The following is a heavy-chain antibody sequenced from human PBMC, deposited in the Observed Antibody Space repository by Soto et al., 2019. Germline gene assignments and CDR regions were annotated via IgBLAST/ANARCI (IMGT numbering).Heavy chain of an antibody. CDR3: ARGPLAVVAATRFDY. CDR2: INHSGST. CDR1: GGSFSGYY. Sequence: SETLSLTCAVYGGSFSGYYWSWIRQPPGKGLEWIGEINHSGSTNYNPSLKSRVTISVDTSKNQFSLKLSSVTAADTAVYYCARGPLAVVAATRFDYWGQGTLVPVSS. J-gene: IGHJ4*02. V-gene: IGHV4-34*01. D-gene: IGHD2-15*01.